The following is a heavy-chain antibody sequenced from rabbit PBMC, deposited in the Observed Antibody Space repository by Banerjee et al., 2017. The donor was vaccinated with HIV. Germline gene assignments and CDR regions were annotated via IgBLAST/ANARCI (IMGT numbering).Heavy chain of an antibody. J-gene: IGHJ4*01. Sequence: QEQLEESGGDLVKPEGSLTLTCTASGFSFSSSYYMCWVRQAPGKGLEWIACIYTGSSGTTYYASWAKGRFTISKTSSTTVTLQMTSLTAADTATYFCARGVSRANLWGPGTLVTVS. CDR2: IYTGSSGTT. CDR3: ARGVSRANL. CDR1: GFSFSSSYY. D-gene: IGHD1-1*01. V-gene: IGHV1S45*01.